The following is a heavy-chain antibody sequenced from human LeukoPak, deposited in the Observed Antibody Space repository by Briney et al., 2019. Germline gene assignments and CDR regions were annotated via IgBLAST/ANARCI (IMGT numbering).Heavy chain of an antibody. CDR3: ASQDTAARAFDI. D-gene: IGHD5-18*01. J-gene: IGHJ3*02. CDR1: GSTFSSYA. V-gene: IGHV3-23*01. Sequence: GGSLRLSCAASGSTFSSYAMSWVRQAPGKGLEWVSAISGSGGSTYYADSVKGRFTISRDNSKNTLYLQMNSLRAEDTAVYYCASQDTAARAFDIWGQGTMVTVSS. CDR2: ISGSGGST.